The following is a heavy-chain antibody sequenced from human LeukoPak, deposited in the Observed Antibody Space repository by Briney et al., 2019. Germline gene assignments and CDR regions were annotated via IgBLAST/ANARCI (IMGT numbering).Heavy chain of an antibody. Sequence: GGSLRLSCAASGFIFTNYFMSWVRQAPGKGLEWVAVISYDGSNKYYADSVKGRFTISRDNAKNSLYLQMNSLRAEDTAVYYCARAAVAGLDYWGQGTLVTVSS. CDR3: ARAAVAGLDY. J-gene: IGHJ4*02. CDR1: GFIFTNYF. V-gene: IGHV3-30-3*01. CDR2: ISYDGSNK. D-gene: IGHD6-19*01.